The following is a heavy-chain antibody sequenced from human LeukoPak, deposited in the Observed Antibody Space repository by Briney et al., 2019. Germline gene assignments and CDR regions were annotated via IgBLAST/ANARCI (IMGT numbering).Heavy chain of an antibody. D-gene: IGHD6-19*01. CDR2: ISSSGSTI. V-gene: IGHV3-48*03. J-gene: IGHJ4*02. Sequence: GGSLRLSCAASGFTFSSYEMNWVRQAPGKGLEWVSYISSSGSTIYYADYVKGRFTISRDNAKNSLYLQMNSLRAEDTAVYYCARDLAVAGKGPGDYWGQGTLVTVPS. CDR3: ARDLAVAGKGPGDY. CDR1: GFTFSSYE.